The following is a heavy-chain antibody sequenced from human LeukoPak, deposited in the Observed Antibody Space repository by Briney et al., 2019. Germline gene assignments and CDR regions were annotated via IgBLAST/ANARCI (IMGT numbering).Heavy chain of an antibody. CDR1: GFTFSNAW. V-gene: IGHV3-15*01. D-gene: IGHD4-23*01. J-gene: IGHJ4*02. CDR2: IKSKTDGGTT. CDR3: THHADGGNSGTDY. Sequence: GGSLRLSCAASGFTFSNAWMSWVRQAPGKGLEWVARIKSKTDGGTTDYAAPVKGRFTISRDDSKNTLYLQMNSLKTEDTAVYYCTHHADGGNSGTDYWGQGTLVTVSS.